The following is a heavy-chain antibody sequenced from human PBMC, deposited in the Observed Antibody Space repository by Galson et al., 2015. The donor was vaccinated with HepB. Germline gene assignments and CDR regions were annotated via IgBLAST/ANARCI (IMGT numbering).Heavy chain of an antibody. J-gene: IGHJ4*02. CDR1: GYTFTSYY. CDR2: INPSGGST. Sequence: SVKVSCKASGYTFTSYYMHWVRQAPGQGLEWMGIINPSGGSTSYAQKFQGRVTMTRDASTSTVYMELSSLRSEDTAVYYCARPFSSWEYYFDYWGQGTLVTVSS. CDR3: ARPFSSWEYYFDY. D-gene: IGHD6-13*01. V-gene: IGHV1-46*01.